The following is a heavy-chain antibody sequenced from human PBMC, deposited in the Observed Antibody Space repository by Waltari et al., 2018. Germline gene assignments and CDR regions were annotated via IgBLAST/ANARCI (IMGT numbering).Heavy chain of an antibody. V-gene: IGHV1-3*03. CDR2: INAGSGKT. D-gene: IGHD3-10*01. CDR1: GPIFTNYA. CDR3: AREAYGSGSYYYDY. Sequence: QVQLVQSGTEVKKPGASVKVSCKPSGPIFTNYAMTWVRQAPGQRLEWLGWINAGSGKTEYSQEFQGRVTITRDTSASTVHMELSSLRSEDTAVYYCAREAYGSGSYYYDYWGQGTLLTVSS. J-gene: IGHJ4*02.